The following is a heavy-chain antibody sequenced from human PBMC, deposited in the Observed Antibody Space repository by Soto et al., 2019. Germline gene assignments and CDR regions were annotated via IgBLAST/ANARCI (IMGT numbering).Heavy chain of an antibody. J-gene: IGHJ4*02. V-gene: IGHV3-23*01. CDR3: AKDVNPGIAVAGDIDY. Sequence: PGRSLRLCCAASGFTFSSYAMSWVRQAPGNGLEWVSAISGSGGSTYYADSVKGRFTISRDNSKNTLYLQMNILRAEDTAVYYCAKDVNPGIAVAGDIDYWGQGT. CDR1: GFTFSSYA. D-gene: IGHD6-19*01. CDR2: ISGSGGST.